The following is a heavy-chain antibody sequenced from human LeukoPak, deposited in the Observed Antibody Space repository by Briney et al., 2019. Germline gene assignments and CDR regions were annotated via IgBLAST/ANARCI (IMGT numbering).Heavy chain of an antibody. D-gene: IGHD3-10*01. CDR3: ARGHGPGSWLVDV. J-gene: IGHJ6*04. CDR2: VSSIDGNT. Sequence: GGSLRFSCTASGFTFSSHAMNWVRQVPGKGLEWVSGVSSIDGNTFDADSVKGRFTISRDNSKNTLNLQMNSLRAEDTAVYHCARGHGPGSWLVDVWGKGTTVTVSS. CDR1: GFTFSSHA. V-gene: IGHV3-23*01.